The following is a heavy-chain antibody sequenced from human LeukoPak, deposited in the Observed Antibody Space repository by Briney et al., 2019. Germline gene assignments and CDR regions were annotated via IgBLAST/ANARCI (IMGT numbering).Heavy chain of an antibody. Sequence: PGGSLRLSCAASGFTFSSYAMSWVRQAPGKGLEWVSAISGSGGCTYYADSVKGRFTISRDNSKNTLYLQMNSLRAEDTAVYYCAKDQYPYSGSHGYFDYWGQGTLVTVSS. J-gene: IGHJ4*02. D-gene: IGHD1-26*01. CDR3: AKDQYPYSGSHGYFDY. CDR2: ISGSGGCT. V-gene: IGHV3-23*01. CDR1: GFTFSSYA.